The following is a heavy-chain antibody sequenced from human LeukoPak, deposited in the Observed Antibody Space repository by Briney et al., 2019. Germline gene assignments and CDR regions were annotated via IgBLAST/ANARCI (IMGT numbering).Heavy chain of an antibody. CDR3: TREPLSGQLVPYDY. J-gene: IGHJ4*02. CDR1: GYTFTDYY. Sequence: ASVKVSCKTSGYTFTDYYMHWVRQAPGQGPEWMGWINPRSGGTKYAQKYQGRITMTRDTSIDTGYIEVTSLTYDDTAVFFCTREPLSGQLVPYDYRGQGTVVTVSS. D-gene: IGHD6-6*01. CDR2: INPRSGGT. V-gene: IGHV1-2*02.